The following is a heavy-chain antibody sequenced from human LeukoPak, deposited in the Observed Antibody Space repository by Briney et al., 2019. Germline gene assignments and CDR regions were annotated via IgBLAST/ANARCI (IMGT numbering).Heavy chain of an antibody. J-gene: IGHJ4*02. V-gene: IGHV4-34*01. D-gene: IGHD3-3*01. CDR3: ARTPPPGATAFGVVDY. CDR2: INHSGTT. CDR1: GGSVSDYY. Sequence: SETLSLTCAVYGGSVSDYYWNWIRQPPGKGLEWIGEINHSGTTNYNPSLKSRVRISVDTSKNQFSLKLNSVTAADTAVYSCARTPPPGATAFGVVDYWSRGTLVTVSS.